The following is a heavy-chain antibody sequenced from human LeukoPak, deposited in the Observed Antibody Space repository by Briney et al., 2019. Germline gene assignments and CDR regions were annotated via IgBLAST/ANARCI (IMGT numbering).Heavy chain of an antibody. V-gene: IGHV3-30*04. CDR1: GFTFSSYA. CDR3: ARDVVRYFDWLRDLGYYYYYGMDV. CDR2: ISYDGSNK. Sequence: GGSLRLSCAASGFTFSSYAMHWVRQAPGKGLEWVAVISYDGSNKYHADSVEGRFTISRDNSKNTLYLQMNSLRAEDTAVYYCARDVVRYFDWLRDLGYYYYYGMDVWGQGTTVTVSS. J-gene: IGHJ6*02. D-gene: IGHD3-9*01.